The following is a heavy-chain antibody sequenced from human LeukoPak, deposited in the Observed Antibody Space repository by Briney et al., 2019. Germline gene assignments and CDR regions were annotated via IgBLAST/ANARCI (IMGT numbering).Heavy chain of an antibody. Sequence: SETLSLTCTVSGGSISSYYWSWIRQPAGKGLEWIGRIYTSGSTNYNPSLKSRVTISVDTSKNQFSLKLSSVTAADTAVYYCARVSSHYYYYYMDVWGKGTTVTVSS. CDR2: IYTSGST. J-gene: IGHJ6*03. D-gene: IGHD6-6*01. V-gene: IGHV4-4*07. CDR3: ARVSSHYYYYYMDV. CDR1: GGSISSYY.